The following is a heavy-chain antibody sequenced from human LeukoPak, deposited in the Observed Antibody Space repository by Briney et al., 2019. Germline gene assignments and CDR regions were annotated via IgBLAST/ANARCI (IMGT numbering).Heavy chain of an antibody. CDR3: ARDYGGNSHHDAFNI. CDR1: GFTLSNYW. CDR2: ISGSGGST. V-gene: IGHV3-23*01. J-gene: IGHJ3*02. Sequence: GGSLRLSCVASGFTLSNYWMNWVRQAPGEGLEWVSGISGSGGSTYYADSVKGRFSISRDKNTLYLQMNSLRAEDTAVYYCARDYGGNSHHDAFNIWGQGTMVTASS. D-gene: IGHD4-23*01.